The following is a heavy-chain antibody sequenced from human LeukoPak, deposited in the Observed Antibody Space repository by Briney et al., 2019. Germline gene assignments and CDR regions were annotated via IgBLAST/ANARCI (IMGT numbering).Heavy chain of an antibody. Sequence: SQTLSLTCTVSGGSINSGDYYWSWIRQPPGKGLEWIGYIYYSGSTYYNPSLKSRVTISVDTSKNQFSLRLSSVTAADTAVYYCARLHVDTAMAYYFDYWGQGTLVTVSS. D-gene: IGHD5-18*01. V-gene: IGHV4-30-4*01. CDR2: IYYSGST. CDR1: GGSINSGDYY. J-gene: IGHJ4*02. CDR3: ARLHVDTAMAYYFDY.